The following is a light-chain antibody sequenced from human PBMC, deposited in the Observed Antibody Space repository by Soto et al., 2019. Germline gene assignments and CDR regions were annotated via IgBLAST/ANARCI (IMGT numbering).Light chain of an antibody. CDR3: SSYTGVSTQV. Sequence: QSSLTQPASVSGSPGQSITISCTGTSSDVGGYDYVSWYQQHPGKVPKLIIYGVNSRPSGISYRFSGSKSGNTASLTISGLQDEDEADYYCSSYTGVSTQVFGGGTKLTVL. J-gene: IGLJ3*02. V-gene: IGLV2-14*01. CDR2: GVN. CDR1: SSDVGGYDY.